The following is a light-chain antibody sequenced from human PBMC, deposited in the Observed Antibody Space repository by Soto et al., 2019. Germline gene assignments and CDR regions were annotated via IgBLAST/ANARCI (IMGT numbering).Light chain of an antibody. Sequence: DIPMTQSPSTLSASVGDRVTITCRASQSISIWLAWYQQKPGKAPKILIYKASSLESGVTSRFSGGGSGTEFTLTISSLQPDDFATYYCQQYSTYTPRTFGQGTKVEIK. V-gene: IGKV1-5*03. J-gene: IGKJ1*01. CDR1: QSISIW. CDR2: KAS. CDR3: QQYSTYTPRT.